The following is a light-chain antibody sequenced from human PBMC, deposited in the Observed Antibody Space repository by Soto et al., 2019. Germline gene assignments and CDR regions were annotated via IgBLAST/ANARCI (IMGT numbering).Light chain of an antibody. V-gene: IGKV1-5*03. CDR2: TAS. CDR1: QSIGSW. CDR3: QQYNTYPWT. Sequence: DIQMTHSPSTLSGSVGDRATITCRASQSIGSWLAWYQQQPGKVPKLLIYTASTLQSGVPSRFSGSGSGAEFTLTISSLQPEDFATYYCQQYNTYPWTFGQGTKVDIK. J-gene: IGKJ1*01.